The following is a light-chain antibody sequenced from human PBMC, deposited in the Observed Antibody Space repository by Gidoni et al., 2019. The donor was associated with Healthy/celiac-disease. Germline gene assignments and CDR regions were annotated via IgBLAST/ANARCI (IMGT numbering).Light chain of an antibody. Sequence: QSVLTQPPSASGTPGQRVTISCSGSSSNIGSNPVHWYQQLPGTAPHLLIYSNNQRPSGVPARFSCSKSGTSASLAISGLQSEDEADYYCAAWDDSLYVYVFGTGTKVTVL. CDR2: SNN. CDR1: SSNIGSNP. J-gene: IGLJ1*01. CDR3: AAWDDSLYVYV. V-gene: IGLV1-44*01.